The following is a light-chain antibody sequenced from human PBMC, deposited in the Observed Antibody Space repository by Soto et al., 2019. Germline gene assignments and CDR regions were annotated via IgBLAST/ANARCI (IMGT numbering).Light chain of an antibody. CDR2: DAS. V-gene: IGKV3-11*01. CDR3: QQRTTWPLT. J-gene: IGKJ4*01. CDR1: RSVTTF. Sequence: EIVLTQSPATLSLSPGERATLSCRASRSVTTFLAWYQQKPGQAPRLLLYDASKRATGVPTRFSGSGSGTDFILTITSLEPEDFAVYYCQQRTTWPLTFGGGTKVERK.